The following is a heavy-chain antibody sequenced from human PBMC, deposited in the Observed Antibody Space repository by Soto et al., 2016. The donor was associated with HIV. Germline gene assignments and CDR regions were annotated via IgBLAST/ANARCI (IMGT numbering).Heavy chain of an antibody. D-gene: IGHD3-10*01. J-gene: IGHJ4*02. Sequence: QVQLVQSGAEVKKPGSSVKVSCKASGATFSSFDITWVRQAPGQGLEWMGGIIPIIGTAKYAQKFQGRVTITADESTSTVYMELSSLTSEDTAVYYCARVGSKWFGELLSYFDYWGQGTLVTVSS. CDR1: GATFSSFD. V-gene: IGHV1-69*01. CDR2: IIPIIGTA. CDR3: ARVGSKWFGELLSYFDY.